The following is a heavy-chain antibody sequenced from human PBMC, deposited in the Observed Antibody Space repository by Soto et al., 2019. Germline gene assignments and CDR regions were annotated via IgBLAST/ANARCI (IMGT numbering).Heavy chain of an antibody. Sequence: QVQLVQSGAEVRKPGASVKVSCKASGYTFTTYGISWVRQAPGQGLEWMGWISPYNGNTNYAQKLQGRITMTTDTSTSTAKKELRILSFNGPAVYYCARGWSYYEVDIHGALDMWGQGTMVTVTS. CDR1: GYTFTTYG. V-gene: IGHV1-18*01. D-gene: IGHD1-26*01. CDR3: ARGWSYYEVDIHGALDM. J-gene: IGHJ3*02. CDR2: ISPYNGNT.